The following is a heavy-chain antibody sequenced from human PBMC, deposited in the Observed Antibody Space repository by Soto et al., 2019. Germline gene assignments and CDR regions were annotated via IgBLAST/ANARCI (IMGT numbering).Heavy chain of an antibody. J-gene: IGHJ5*02. CDR2: IFYTGST. Sequence: SETLSLTCTLSGGSINSSDYSWTWLRQHPAKGLERIGHIFYTGSTYYNPYLSSRATISVDKSKNQFSRKLISVPATHTAVYYCARPHRTFSSTLGPWFDPWGQGTLVTVSS. D-gene: IGHD6-13*01. CDR3: ARPHRTFSSTLGPWFDP. CDR1: GGSINSSDYS. V-gene: IGHV4-31*03.